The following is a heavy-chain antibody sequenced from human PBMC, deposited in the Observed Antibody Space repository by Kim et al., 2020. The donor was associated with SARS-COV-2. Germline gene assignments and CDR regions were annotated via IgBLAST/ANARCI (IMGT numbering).Heavy chain of an antibody. V-gene: IGHV3-43*01. CDR3: AKAGALSSSWYGLNWFDP. D-gene: IGHD6-13*01. Sequence: KGRFTISRDNSKNSLYLQMNSLRTEDTALYYCAKAGALSSSWYGLNWFDPWGQGTLVTVSS. J-gene: IGHJ5*02.